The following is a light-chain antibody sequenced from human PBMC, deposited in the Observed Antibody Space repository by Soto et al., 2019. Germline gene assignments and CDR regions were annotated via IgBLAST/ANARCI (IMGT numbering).Light chain of an antibody. V-gene: IGKV3-20*01. Sequence: EIVLTQSPGTLYLSPGERATLSCRASQSVSSSYFAWYQQKPGQAPNVLIYGASSRATGIPDRFSGSGSATDCTLTIIRLEPDDFAVYYCHQYGSSPETFGQGTKVEIK. CDR2: GAS. CDR3: HQYGSSPET. CDR1: QSVSSSY. J-gene: IGKJ1*01.